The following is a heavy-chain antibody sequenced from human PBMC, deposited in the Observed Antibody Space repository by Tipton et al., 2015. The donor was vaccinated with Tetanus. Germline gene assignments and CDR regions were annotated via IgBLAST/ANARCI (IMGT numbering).Heavy chain of an antibody. CDR2: IKQDGSAK. D-gene: IGHD1-26*01. CDR3: ARGLPREPFYFDY. V-gene: IGHV3-7*01. J-gene: IGHJ4*02. CDR1: GFTFSSYW. Sequence: SLRLSCAASGFTFSSYWMSWVRQAPGKGLEWVANIKQDGSAKYYVDSVKGRFTISRDNAKNSLYLQMNSLRAEDTAVYYCARGLPREPFYFDYWGQGKQVSVSS.